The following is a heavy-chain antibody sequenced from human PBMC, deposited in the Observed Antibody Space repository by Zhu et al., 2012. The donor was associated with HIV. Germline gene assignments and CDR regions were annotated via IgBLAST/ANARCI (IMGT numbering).Heavy chain of an antibody. Sequence: QVQLQESGPGLVKPSETLSLTCTVSGGSISSYYWSWIRQPPGKGLEWIGYIYTSGSTNYNPSLKSRVTISVDTSKNQFSLKLSSVTAADTAVYYCARVLYGSGSYTHGMDVWGQGTTVTVSS. D-gene: IGHD3-10*01. V-gene: IGHV4-4*09. CDR2: IYTSGST. J-gene: IGHJ6*02. CDR1: GGSISSYY. CDR3: ARVLYGSGSYTHGMDV.